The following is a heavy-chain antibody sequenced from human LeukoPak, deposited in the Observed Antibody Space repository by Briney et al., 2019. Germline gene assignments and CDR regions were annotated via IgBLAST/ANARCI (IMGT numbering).Heavy chain of an antibody. V-gene: IGHV3-23*01. CDR1: GFTFSCYA. CDR2: ISSSGGST. CDR3: ANQARRTGYYFDN. J-gene: IGHJ4*02. Sequence: GGSLRLSCAASGFTFSCYAVSWVRRAPGKGLEWVSSISSSGGSTYYADSVKGRFTVSRDNSKNTLYLEMSSLRAEDTAVYYCANQARRTGYYFDNWGQRTLVTVSS.